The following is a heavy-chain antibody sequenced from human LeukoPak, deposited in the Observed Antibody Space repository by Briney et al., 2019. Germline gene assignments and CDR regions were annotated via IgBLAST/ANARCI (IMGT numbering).Heavy chain of an antibody. CDR2: IRYDGSNK. D-gene: IGHD1-7*01. CDR1: GFTFSSYG. J-gene: IGHJ4*02. CDR3: AKDFLIGRGTDNWNYALSPPTFDY. V-gene: IGHV3-30*02. Sequence: SGGSLRLSCAASGFTFSSYGMHWVRQAPGEGLEWVAFIRYDGSNKYYADSVKGRFTISRDNSKNTLYLQMNSLRAEDTAVYYCAKDFLIGRGTDNWNYALSPPTFDYWGQGTLVTVSS.